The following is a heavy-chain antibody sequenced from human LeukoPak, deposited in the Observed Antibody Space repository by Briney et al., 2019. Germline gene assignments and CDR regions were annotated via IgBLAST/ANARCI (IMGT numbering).Heavy chain of an antibody. V-gene: IGHV3-23*01. CDR3: AKGSSWYPKVNYGMDV. CDR2: ISGSGGST. J-gene: IGHJ6*02. CDR1: GFTFSSYA. D-gene: IGHD6-13*01. Sequence: GGSLRLPCAASGFTFSSYAMSWVRQAPGKGLEWVSAISGSGGSTYYADSVKGRFTISRDNPKNTLYLQMNSLRAEDTAVYYCAKGSSWYPKVNYGMDVWGQGTTVTVSS.